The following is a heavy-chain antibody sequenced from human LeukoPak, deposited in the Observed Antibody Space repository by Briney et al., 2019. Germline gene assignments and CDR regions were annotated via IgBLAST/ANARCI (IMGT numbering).Heavy chain of an antibody. D-gene: IGHD2-15*01. J-gene: IGHJ4*02. V-gene: IGHV3-23*01. CDR2: ISSSGGST. CDR1: GFIFSSYA. CDR3: AKGYCSGGRCYSGLFDY. Sequence: GGSLRLSCAASGFIFSSYAMSWVRQAPGKGLEWVSAISSSGGSTYYADSVKGRFTISRDNSKNTLYLQMNSLRAEDTAVYYCAKGYCSGGRCYSGLFDYWGQGTLVTVSS.